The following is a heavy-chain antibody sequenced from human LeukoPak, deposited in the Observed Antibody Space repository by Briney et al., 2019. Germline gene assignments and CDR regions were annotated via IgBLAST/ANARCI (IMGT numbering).Heavy chain of an antibody. CDR1: GGSVSSGSYY. CDR3: VKARRVSGTTYFDY. CDR2: ISGSGGIT. D-gene: IGHD6-19*01. J-gene: IGHJ4*02. V-gene: IGHV3-23*01. Sequence: SSETLSLTCTVSGGSVSSGSYYWSWVRQAPGKGLEWVSGISGSGGITYYADSVKGRFTISRDNSKNTLYLQMSSLRAEDSAAVYFCVKARRVSGTTYFDYWGQGTLVTVSS.